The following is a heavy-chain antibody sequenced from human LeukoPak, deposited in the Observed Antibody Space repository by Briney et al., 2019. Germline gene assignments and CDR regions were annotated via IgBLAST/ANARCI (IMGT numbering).Heavy chain of an antibody. CDR2: INSDGGTT. D-gene: IGHD2-8*01. J-gene: IGHJ4*02. Sequence: GGSLRLSCAGSGFTFSNYWMHWVRQAPGKGLVWVARINSDGGTTTYADSVKGRFTISRDNAKNTLYLQMNSLRAEDTAVYYCARDRNGFPLGYWGQGTLVTVSS. V-gene: IGHV3-74*01. CDR3: ARDRNGFPLGY. CDR1: GFTFSNYW.